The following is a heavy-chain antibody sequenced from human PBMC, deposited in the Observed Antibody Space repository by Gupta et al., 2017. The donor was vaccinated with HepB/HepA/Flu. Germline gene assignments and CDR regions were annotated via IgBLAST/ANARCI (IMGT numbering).Heavy chain of an antibody. V-gene: IGHV4-4*07. CDR3: ARDLGIYYYMDV. CDR2: VYNSGNT. Sequence: QVQVQESGPGLVKPSENLSLTCTVSGGSFGSYYWSWIRQSAGKGLEWIGCVYNSGNTNFNPSLKSRLTMSLDMSKRQISLNLTSVTGADTAIYYCARDLGIYYYMDVWGRGTTVTVSS. CDR1: GGSFGSYY. J-gene: IGHJ6*03.